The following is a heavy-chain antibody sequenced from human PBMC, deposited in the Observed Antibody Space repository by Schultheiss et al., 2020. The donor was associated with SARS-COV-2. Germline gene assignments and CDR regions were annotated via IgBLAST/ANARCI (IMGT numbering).Heavy chain of an antibody. Sequence: GGSLRLSCAASGFTFSSYSMNWVRQAPGKGLEWVSSISSSSSYIYYADSVKDRFTISRDNAKNSLYLQMNSLRAEDTAVYYCARDSPTGRAFDIWGQGTMVT. J-gene: IGHJ3*02. CDR1: GFTFSSYS. D-gene: IGHD4-17*01. CDR3: ARDSPTGRAFDI. V-gene: IGHV3-21*01. CDR2: ISSSSSYI.